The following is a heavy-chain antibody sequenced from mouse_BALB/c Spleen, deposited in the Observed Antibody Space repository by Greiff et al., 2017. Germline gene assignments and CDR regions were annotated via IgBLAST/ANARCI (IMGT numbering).Heavy chain of an antibody. CDR1: GFSLTGYG. D-gene: IGHD1-1*01. Sequence: VQLQQSGPGLVAPSQSLSITCTVSGFSLTGYGVNWVRQPPGKGLEWLGMIWGDGSTDYNSALKSRLSISKDNSKSQVFLKMNSLQTDDTARYYCARGGYGSSWYFDVWGAGTTVTVSS. V-gene: IGHV2-6-7*01. CDR2: IWGDGST. J-gene: IGHJ1*01. CDR3: ARGGYGSSWYFDV.